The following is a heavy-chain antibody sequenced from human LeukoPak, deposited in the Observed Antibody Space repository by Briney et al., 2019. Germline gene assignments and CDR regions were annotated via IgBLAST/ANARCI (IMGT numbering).Heavy chain of an antibody. J-gene: IGHJ4*02. CDR1: GFTFSSYG. D-gene: IGHD2-2*01. V-gene: IGHV3-30*18. CDR2: ISYDGSNK. Sequence: GGSLRLSCAASGFTFSSYGMHWVRQAPGKGLEWVAVISYDGSNKYYADSVKGRLTISRDNSKNTLYLQMNSLRAEDTAVYYCAKDFPVPAALGGFDYWGQGTLVTVSS. CDR3: AKDFPVPAALGGFDY.